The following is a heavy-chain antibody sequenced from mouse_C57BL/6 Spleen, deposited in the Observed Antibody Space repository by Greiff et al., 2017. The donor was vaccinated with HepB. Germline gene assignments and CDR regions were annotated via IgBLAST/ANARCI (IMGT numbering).Heavy chain of an antibody. CDR2: ISSGSSTI. CDR3: ARARCNYYGSSYWNFDV. J-gene: IGHJ1*03. Sequence: EVMLVESGGGLVKPGGSLKLSCAASGFTFSDYGMHWVRQAPEKGLEWVAYISSGSSTIYYADTVKGRFTISRDNAKNTLFLQMTSLRSEDTAMYYCARARCNYYGSSYWNFDVWGRGTTVTVAS. V-gene: IGHV5-17*01. CDR1: GFTFSDYG. D-gene: IGHD1-1*01.